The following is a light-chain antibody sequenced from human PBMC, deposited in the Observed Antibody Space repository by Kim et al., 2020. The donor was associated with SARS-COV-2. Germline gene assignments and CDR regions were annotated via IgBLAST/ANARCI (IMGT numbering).Light chain of an antibody. J-gene: IGLJ2*01. CDR3: QAWDRSSAV. V-gene: IGLV3-1*01. CDR2: QDN. CDR1: KLGDRY. Sequence: SYELTQPPSVSLSPGQTATITCSGDKLGDRYSCWYQQKPGQSPVLVIYQDNKRPSGIPERFSGSNSGTTATLTISGTQAMDEADYFCQAWDRSSAVFGGG.